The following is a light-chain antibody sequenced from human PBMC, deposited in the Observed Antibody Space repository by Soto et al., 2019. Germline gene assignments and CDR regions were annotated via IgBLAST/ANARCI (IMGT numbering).Light chain of an antibody. CDR3: CSYAGSSTSYV. Sequence: QSALTQPASVSGSPGQSITISCTGNSSDVGSYNLVSWYQQHPGKAPKLMIYEGSKRPSGVSNRFSGSKSGNTASLTISGLQAEDEADYYCCSYAGSSTSYVFGTGTKLTVL. CDR1: SSDVGSYNL. CDR2: EGS. V-gene: IGLV2-23*01. J-gene: IGLJ1*01.